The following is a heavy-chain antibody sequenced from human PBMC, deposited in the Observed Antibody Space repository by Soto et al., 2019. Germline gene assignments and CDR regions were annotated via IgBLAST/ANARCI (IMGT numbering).Heavy chain of an antibody. D-gene: IGHD6-19*01. Sequence: ASVKVSCKASGYTFTSYAMHWVRQAPGQRLEWMGWINAGNGNTKYSQTFQGRVTITRDTSASTAYMELSSLRSEDTAVYYCARDGSSGWYGDYWGQGTLVTVSS. V-gene: IGHV1-3*01. CDR1: GYTFTSYA. CDR2: INAGNGNT. CDR3: ARDGSSGWYGDY. J-gene: IGHJ4*02.